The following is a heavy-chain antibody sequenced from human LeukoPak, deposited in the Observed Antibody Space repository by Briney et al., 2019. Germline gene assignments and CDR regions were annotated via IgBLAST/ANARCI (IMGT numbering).Heavy chain of an antibody. J-gene: IGHJ3*02. CDR3: ARKAQYYYDSSGYGDAFDI. CDR1: GGTFSSYA. CDR2: IIPILGIA. Sequence: ASVKVSCKASGGTFSSYAISWVRQAPGQGLEWMGRIIPILGIANYAQKFQGRVTITADKSTSTAYMELSSLRSEDTAVYYCARKAQYYYDSSGYGDAFDIWGQGTMVTVSS. D-gene: IGHD3-22*01. V-gene: IGHV1-69*04.